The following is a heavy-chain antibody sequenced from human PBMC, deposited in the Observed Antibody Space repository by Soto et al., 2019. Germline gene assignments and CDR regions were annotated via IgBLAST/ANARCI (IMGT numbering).Heavy chain of an antibody. D-gene: IGHD5-12*01. Sequence: GESLKISCAASGFTFSSYAMSWVRQAPGKGLEWVSAISGSGGSTYYADSVKGRFTISRDNSKNTLYLQMNSLRAEDTAVYYCAKAHRGYDYLDYFDYWGQGTLVTVSS. CDR3: AKAHRGYDYLDYFDY. V-gene: IGHV3-23*01. CDR2: ISGSGGST. J-gene: IGHJ4*02. CDR1: GFTFSSYA.